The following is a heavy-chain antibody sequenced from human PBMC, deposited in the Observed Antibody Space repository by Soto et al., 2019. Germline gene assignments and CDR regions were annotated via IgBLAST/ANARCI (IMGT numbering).Heavy chain of an antibody. D-gene: IGHD3-3*01. CDR3: APGRVHSRFLKTDYYYYGMDV. CDR1: GGTFSSYA. J-gene: IGHJ6*02. V-gene: IGHV1-69*06. CDR2: IIPIFGTA. Sequence: SVKVSCKASGGTFSSYAISWVRQAPGQGLEWMGGIIPIFGTANYAQKFQGRVTITADKSTSTAYMELSSLRSEDTAVYYCAPGRVHSRFLKTDYYYYGMDVWGQGTTVTVSS.